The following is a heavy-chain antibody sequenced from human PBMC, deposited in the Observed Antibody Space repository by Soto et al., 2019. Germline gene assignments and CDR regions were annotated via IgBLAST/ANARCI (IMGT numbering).Heavy chain of an antibody. CDR2: ISWNSGSI. CDR3: AKAPRDDYIWGSYRYTNYFDY. D-gene: IGHD3-16*02. J-gene: IGHJ4*02. Sequence: EVQLVESGGGLVQPGRSLRLSCAASGFTFDDYAMHWVRQATGKGLEWVSGISWNSGSIGYADSVKGRFTISRDNAKNSLYLQMNSLRAEDTALYYCAKAPRDDYIWGSYRYTNYFDYWGQGTLVTVSS. V-gene: IGHV3-9*01. CDR1: GFTFDDYA.